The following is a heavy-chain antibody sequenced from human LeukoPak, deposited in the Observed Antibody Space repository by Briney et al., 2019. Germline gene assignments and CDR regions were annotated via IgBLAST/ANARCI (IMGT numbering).Heavy chain of an antibody. J-gene: IGHJ4*02. Sequence: GGSLRLSCAASGFTFSSYGMHRVRQAPGKGLEWVAVIWYGGSNKYYADSVKGRFTISRDNSKNTLYLQMNSLRAEDTAVYYCAKSLFPSSSWSLDYWGQGTLVTVSS. D-gene: IGHD6-13*01. CDR3: AKSLFPSSSWSLDY. CDR2: IWYGGSNK. CDR1: GFTFSSYG. V-gene: IGHV3-30*02.